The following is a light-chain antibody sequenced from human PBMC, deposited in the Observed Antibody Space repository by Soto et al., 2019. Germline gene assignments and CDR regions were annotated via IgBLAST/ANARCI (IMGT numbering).Light chain of an antibody. CDR2: DVS. Sequence: QSALTQPASVSGSPGQSITISCTGTSSDVGGYNYVSWYQQHPGKAPQLMIYDVSNRPSGVSNRFSGSKSGNTASLTISGLQAEDEVDYYCSSYTSSSTLVVLGGGTKLTVL. J-gene: IGLJ2*01. CDR3: SSYTSSSTLVV. CDR1: SSDVGGYNY. V-gene: IGLV2-14*01.